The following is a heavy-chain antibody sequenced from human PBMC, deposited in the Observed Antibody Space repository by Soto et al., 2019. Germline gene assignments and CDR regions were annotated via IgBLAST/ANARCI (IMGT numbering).Heavy chain of an antibody. CDR1: GYSISSSNW. Sequence: QVQLQESGPGLVKPSDTLSLTCAVSGYSISSSNWWDWIRQPPGKGLEWIGYIYYSGTTYYNPSLKSRVTMTVDKSKNQFSLKLTSVTAVDTAVYYCARREIQGPIDYWGQGTLVTVSS. J-gene: IGHJ4*02. V-gene: IGHV4-28*01. CDR2: IYYSGTT. D-gene: IGHD1-26*01. CDR3: ARREIQGPIDY.